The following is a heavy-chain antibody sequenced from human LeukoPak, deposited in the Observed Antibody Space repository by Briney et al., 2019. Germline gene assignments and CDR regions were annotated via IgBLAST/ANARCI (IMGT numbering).Heavy chain of an antibody. D-gene: IGHD3-3*01. J-gene: IGHJ6*03. CDR3: ARDPRPITIFGVVTRLEYYYMDV. CDR2: INPSGGST. Sequence: ASVKVSCKASGYTFTSYYMHWVRQAPGQGLEWMGIINPSGGSTSYAQKFQGRVTMTRDMSTSTVYMELSSLRSEDTAVYYCARDPRPITIFGVVTRLEYYYMDVWGKGTTVTVSS. V-gene: IGHV1-46*01. CDR1: GYTFTSYY.